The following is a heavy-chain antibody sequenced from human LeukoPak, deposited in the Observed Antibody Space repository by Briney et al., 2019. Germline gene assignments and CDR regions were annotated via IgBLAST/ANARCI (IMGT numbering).Heavy chain of an antibody. CDR3: AKAGITMVRGVTYFDY. D-gene: IGHD3-10*01. CDR2: IYYSGRT. Sequence: SETLSLTCTVSGGSISSSSYYWGWIRQPPGKGLEWIGSIYYSGRTYYNPSLKSRVTISVDTSKNQFSLKLSSVSAADTAVYYCAKAGITMVRGVTYFDYWGQGTLVTVSS. J-gene: IGHJ4*02. CDR1: GGSISSSSYY. V-gene: IGHV4-39*07.